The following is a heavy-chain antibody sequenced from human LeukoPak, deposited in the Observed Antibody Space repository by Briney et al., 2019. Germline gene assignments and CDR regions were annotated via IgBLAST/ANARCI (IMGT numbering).Heavy chain of an antibody. J-gene: IGHJ4*02. CDR3: ARDLGHGYGFDF. D-gene: IGHD5-18*01. CDR2: IYYSGST. V-gene: IGHV4-39*07. Sequence: SETLSLTCTVSGGSISSSSYYWGWIRQPPGKGLEWIGSIYYSGSTYYNPSLKSRVTISVDTSKNQFSLKLSSVTAADTAVYYCARDLGHGYGFDFWGQGTLVTVSS. CDR1: GGSISSSSYY.